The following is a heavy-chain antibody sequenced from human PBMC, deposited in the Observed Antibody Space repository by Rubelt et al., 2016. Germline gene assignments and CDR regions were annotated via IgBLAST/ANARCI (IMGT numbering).Heavy chain of an antibody. CDR2: FDPEDGET. D-gene: IGHD6-19*01. J-gene: IGHJ4*02. CDR3: ATGYSSGWYVAY. CDR1: GYTLTELS. V-gene: IGHV1-24*01. Sequence: QVQLVQSGAEVKKPGASVKVSCKVSGYTLTELSMHWVRQAPGKGLEWMGGFDPEDGETIYAQKFQCRVTNTRDTSASTAYMELSSLRSEDTAIYYCATGYSSGWYVAYWGQGTLITVSS.